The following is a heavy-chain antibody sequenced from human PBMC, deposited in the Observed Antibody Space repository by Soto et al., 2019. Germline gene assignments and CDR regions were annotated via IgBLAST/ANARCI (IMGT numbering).Heavy chain of an antibody. CDR3: ARDRLVVAATHLPPPTYGMDV. D-gene: IGHD2-15*01. CDR2: IYYSGST. V-gene: IGHV4-31*03. J-gene: IGHJ6*02. CDR1: GGSISSGGYY. Sequence: SETLSLTCTVSGGSISSGGYYWSWIRQHPGKGLEWIGYIYYSGSTYYNPSLKSRVTISVDTSKNQFSLKLSSVTAADTAVYYCARDRLVVAATHLPPPTYGMDVWGQGTTVTVSS.